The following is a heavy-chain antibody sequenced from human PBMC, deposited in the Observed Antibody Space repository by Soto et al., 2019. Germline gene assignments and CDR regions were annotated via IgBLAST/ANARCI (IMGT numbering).Heavy chain of an antibody. Sequence: SETLSLTCTVSGGSISSSSYYWGWIRQPPGKGLEWIGSIYYGGSTYYNPSLKSRVTISVDTSKNQFSLKLSSVTAADTAVYYCARHTIAAAGTMEFDYWGQGTLVTVSS. D-gene: IGHD6-13*01. J-gene: IGHJ4*02. CDR1: GGSISSSSYY. V-gene: IGHV4-39*01. CDR2: IYYGGST. CDR3: ARHTIAAAGTMEFDY.